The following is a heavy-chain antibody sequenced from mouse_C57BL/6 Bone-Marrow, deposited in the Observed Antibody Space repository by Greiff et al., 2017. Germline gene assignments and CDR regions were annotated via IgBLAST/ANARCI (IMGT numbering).Heavy chain of an antibody. Sequence: QVQLQQPGAELVRPGSSVKLSCKASGYTFTSYWMHWVKQRPIQGLEWIGNIDPSDSDTHYNQKFKDKATLTVDKSSITAYMQLSSLTSADSAVYYCARRVYSRYYYAMDYWGQGTSVTVAS. CDR3: ARRVYSRYYYAMDY. D-gene: IGHD1-1*01. V-gene: IGHV1-52*01. CDR2: IDPSDSDT. J-gene: IGHJ4*01. CDR1: GYTFTSYW.